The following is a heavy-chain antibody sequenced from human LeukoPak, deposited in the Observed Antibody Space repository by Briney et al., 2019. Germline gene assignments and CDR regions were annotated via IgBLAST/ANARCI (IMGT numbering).Heavy chain of an antibody. CDR3: AKVINSGYYYYFDH. V-gene: IGHV3-7*03. CDR1: GFTFSNYW. D-gene: IGHD3-22*01. J-gene: IGHJ4*02. CDR2: IKEAGSEK. Sequence: GGSLRLSCAASGFTFSNYWMSWVRQAPGKGLEFMANIKEAGSEKYYVDSVKGRFTISRDNDKNLVHLQMNSLRAEDTAVYYCAKVINSGYYYYFDHWGQGTLVTVSS.